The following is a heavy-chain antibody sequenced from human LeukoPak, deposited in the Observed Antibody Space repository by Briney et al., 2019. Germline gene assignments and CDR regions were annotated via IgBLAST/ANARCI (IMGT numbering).Heavy chain of an antibody. V-gene: IGHV4-4*02. CDR3: ARHCSGDCFRAFDY. D-gene: IGHD2-21*02. J-gene: IGHJ4*02. Sequence: PSETLSLTCAVSGFSISENRYWSWVRPPPGKGLEWIGEIHHNGESDYNPSLKSRVTISVDKSKNELSLNLRSVTAADTAVYYCARHCSGDCFRAFDYWGQGLSVIVSS. CDR2: IHHNGES. CDR1: GFSISENRY.